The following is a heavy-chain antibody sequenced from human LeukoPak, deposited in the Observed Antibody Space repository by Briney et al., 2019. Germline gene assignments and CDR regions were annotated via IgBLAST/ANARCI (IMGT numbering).Heavy chain of an antibody. D-gene: IGHD6-19*01. V-gene: IGHV4-61*01. J-gene: IGHJ4*02. CDR2: IHYSGST. CDR1: GGSISSSSYY. CDR3: ARDGVAGGFDY. Sequence: KPSETLSLTCTVSGGSISSSSYYWNWIRQALGKGLEWIGYIHYSGSTNHNSSLKSRVTMSVDTSRNQYSLKLSSVTAADTAVYYCARDGVAGGFDYWGQGTLVTVSS.